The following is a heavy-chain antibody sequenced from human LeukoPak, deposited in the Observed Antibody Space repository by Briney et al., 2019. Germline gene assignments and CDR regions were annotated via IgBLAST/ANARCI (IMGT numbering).Heavy chain of an antibody. J-gene: IGHJ4*02. Sequence: GGSLRLSYAASGFTFSDYYMSWIRQAPGKGLEWVSAITGSGGSTYYADSVKGRFTISRDNSKKTLYLQMNSLRAEDTAVYYCAKERGGEFDYWGQGTLLTVSS. D-gene: IGHD2-21*01. V-gene: IGHV3-23*01. CDR1: GFTFSDYY. CDR2: ITGSGGST. CDR3: AKERGGEFDY.